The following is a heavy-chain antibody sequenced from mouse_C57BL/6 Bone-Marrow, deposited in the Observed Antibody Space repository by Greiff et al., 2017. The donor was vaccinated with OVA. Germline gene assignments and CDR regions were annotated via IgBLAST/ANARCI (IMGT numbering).Heavy chain of an antibody. V-gene: IGHV1-19*01. CDR1: GYTFTDYY. Sequence: EVQGVESGPVLVKPGASVKMSCKASGYTFTDYYMNWVKQSHGKSLEWIGVINPYNGGTSYNQKFKGKATLTVDKSSSTAYMELNSLTSEDSAVYYCVYDGPYYYAMDYWGQGTSVTVSS. CDR2: INPYNGGT. CDR3: VYDGPYYYAMDY. D-gene: IGHD2-3*01. J-gene: IGHJ4*01.